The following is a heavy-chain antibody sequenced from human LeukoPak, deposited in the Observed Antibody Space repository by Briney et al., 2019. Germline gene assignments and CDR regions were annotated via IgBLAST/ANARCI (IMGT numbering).Heavy chain of an antibody. Sequence: PSETLSLTCAVYGGSFSDYSWTWIRQPPGKGLEWIGEINHSGGTNHNPSLMSRVIMSVDTSKNQSSLKVSSVTAADTAVYYCARVEYSYSINDWPRTRLGAYPTKYYYYMDVWGKGTTVTVSS. D-gene: IGHD5-18*01. CDR2: INHSGGT. CDR3: ARVEYSYSINDWPRTRLGAYPTKYYYYMDV. V-gene: IGHV4-34*01. CDR1: GGSFSDYS. J-gene: IGHJ6*03.